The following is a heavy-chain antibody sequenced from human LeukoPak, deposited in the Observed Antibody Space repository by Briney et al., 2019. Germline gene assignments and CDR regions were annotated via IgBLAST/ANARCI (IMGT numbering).Heavy chain of an antibody. CDR1: GFSFSSYN. Sequence: PGGSLRLSCAASGFSFSSYNMNWVRQAPGKGLEWVSSITTSSTYTFYADSVKGRFTISRDNAKNSLYLQMNSLRAEDTAVYYCAKGSVWGSYRSTKFDYWGQGTLVTVSS. J-gene: IGHJ4*02. CDR3: AKGSVWGSYRSTKFDY. D-gene: IGHD3-16*02. CDR2: ITTSSTYT. V-gene: IGHV3-21*04.